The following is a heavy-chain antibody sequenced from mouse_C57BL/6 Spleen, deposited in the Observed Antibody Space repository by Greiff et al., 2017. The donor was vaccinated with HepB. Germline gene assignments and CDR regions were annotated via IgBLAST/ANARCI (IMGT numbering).Heavy chain of an antibody. CDR1: GYTFTSYW. Sequence: QVQLQQPGAELVMPGASVKLSCKASGYTFTSYWMHWVKQTPGQGLEWIGEIDPSDSYTNYNQKFKGKSTLTVDKSSSTAYMQLSSLTSEDSAVYYCARNYGSSYPWFAYWGQGTLVTVSA. V-gene: IGHV1-69*01. D-gene: IGHD1-1*01. CDR3: ARNYGSSYPWFAY. CDR2: IDPSDSYT. J-gene: IGHJ3*01.